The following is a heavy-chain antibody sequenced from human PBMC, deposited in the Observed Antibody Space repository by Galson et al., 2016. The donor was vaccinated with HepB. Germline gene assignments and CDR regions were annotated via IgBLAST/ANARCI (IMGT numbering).Heavy chain of an antibody. D-gene: IGHD4-11*01. CDR3: ARTLKFRDDYSKNYYYHGMDG. Sequence: SETLSLTCTVSGGSISSSSYYWGWIRQPPGRGLEWIGNIYYSGSTYYKPSLKSRVTISADTSKNQFSLKLSSVTAADTAIYYCARTLKFRDDYSKNYYYHGMDGWGKGTTGTVSS. CDR2: IYYSGST. J-gene: IGHJ6*04. CDR1: GGSISSSSYY. V-gene: IGHV4-39*01.